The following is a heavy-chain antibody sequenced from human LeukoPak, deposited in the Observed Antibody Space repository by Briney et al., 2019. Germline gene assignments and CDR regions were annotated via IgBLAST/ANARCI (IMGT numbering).Heavy chain of an antibody. D-gene: IGHD3-22*01. V-gene: IGHV3-23*01. Sequence: GGSLRLSCAASGFTLSRYSMNWVRQAPGKGLECVSAITAGGDTPYYADSVRGRFTISRDNSRNTLYLQLNNLRAEDTAIYYCAKAYGTNGYYQLPIDFWGQGTLVTVSS. CDR3: AKAYGTNGYYQLPIDF. CDR2: ITAGGDTP. J-gene: IGHJ4*02. CDR1: GFTLSRYS.